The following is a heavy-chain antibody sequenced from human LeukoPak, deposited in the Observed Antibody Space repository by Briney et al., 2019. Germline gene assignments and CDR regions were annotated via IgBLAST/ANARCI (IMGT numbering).Heavy chain of an antibody. Sequence: PGGSLRLSCAASGFTVSSNHMSWVRQAPGKGLEWVSVVYSGGSTFYADSVKGRFTISRDNSKNTLYLQVNSLRVEDTAVYYCAREGRGSYYFDYWGQGTLVAVSS. CDR3: AREGRGSYYFDY. V-gene: IGHV3-66*01. D-gene: IGHD1-26*01. J-gene: IGHJ4*02. CDR1: GFTVSSNH. CDR2: VYSGGST.